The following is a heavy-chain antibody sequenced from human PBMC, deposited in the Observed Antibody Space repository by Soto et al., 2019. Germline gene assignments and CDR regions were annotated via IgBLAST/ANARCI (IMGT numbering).Heavy chain of an antibody. V-gene: IGHV4-39*01. CDR3: SRLEGLATISYYFDF. CDR2: IYYRGNA. CDR1: DDSINSDKYY. J-gene: IGHJ4*02. Sequence: QLQLQESGPGLVKPSETLCVTYSVSDDSINSDKYYWGWIRQPPGKGLEWIGSIYYRGNAYYNPSLQTRVTISLDKSRSQFSLKLNSVTAADSAVYFCSRLEGLATISYYFDFWGPGALVTVSS. D-gene: IGHD3-9*01.